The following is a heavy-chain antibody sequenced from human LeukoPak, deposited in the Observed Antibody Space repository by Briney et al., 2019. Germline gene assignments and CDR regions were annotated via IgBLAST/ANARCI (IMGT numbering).Heavy chain of an antibody. D-gene: IGHD6-13*01. CDR2: IYDSGST. V-gene: IGHV4-59*08. J-gene: IGHJ6*03. Sequence: SETLSLTCTVSGGSISIYYWSWIRQPPGRGLEWIGYIYDSGSTNYNPSLTSRVTISVDTSKNQFSLKLSSVTAADTAVYYCARADYSSTWSHDYYYMDVWGKGTTVTVSS. CDR1: GGSISIYY. CDR3: ARADYSSTWSHDYYYMDV.